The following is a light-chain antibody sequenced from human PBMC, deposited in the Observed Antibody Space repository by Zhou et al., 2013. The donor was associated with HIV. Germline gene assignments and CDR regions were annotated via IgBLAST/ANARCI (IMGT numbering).Light chain of an antibody. CDR1: QSISTY. J-gene: IGKJ1*01. CDR3: QQYSSYWWA. CDR2: QAS. V-gene: IGKV1-5*03. Sequence: DIQMTQSPSTLVASVGDRVTITCRASQSISTYLAWYQVKPGKAPKLLIYQASILESGVPSRFSGSESGTEFTLTISSLQPDDFATYYCQQYSSYWWAFGQGTKVEIK.